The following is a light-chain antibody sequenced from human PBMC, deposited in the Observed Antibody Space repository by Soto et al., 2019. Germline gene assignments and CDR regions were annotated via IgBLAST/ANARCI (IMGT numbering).Light chain of an antibody. V-gene: IGLV2-14*01. CDR3: NSYTTSNTRQIV. J-gene: IGLJ1*01. CDR2: DVS. CDR1: SSEVGGYNY. Sequence: QSVLTQPASVSGSPGQSITISCSGTSSEVGGYNYVSWYQQHPGKAPKFMIYDVSNRPSGVSTRFSGSKSGKTASLTISVLQAEDDADYYCNSYTTSNTRQIVFGTGTKVTVL.